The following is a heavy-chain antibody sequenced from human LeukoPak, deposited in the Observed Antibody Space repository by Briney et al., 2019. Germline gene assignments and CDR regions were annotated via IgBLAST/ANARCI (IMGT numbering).Heavy chain of an antibody. D-gene: IGHD6-19*01. V-gene: IGHV3-23*01. CDR2: ITGSGRST. Sequence: PGGSLRLSCAASGFTFSDYALSWVRQAPGKGLEWVSGITGSGRSTYYADSVKGRFTISRDNSKNTLYLQMNNLRAEDTAVYYCAKAARSSVAGLFFDLWGRGTLVTVFS. CDR3: AKAARSSVAGLFFDL. J-gene: IGHJ2*01. CDR1: GFTFSDYA.